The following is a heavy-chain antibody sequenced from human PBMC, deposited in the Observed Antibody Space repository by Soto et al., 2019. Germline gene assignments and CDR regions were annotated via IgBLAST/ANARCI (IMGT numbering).Heavy chain of an antibody. CDR1: GYNFNNYE. Sequence: QVQLLQSGAEVKKPGASVKISCKASGYNFNNYEINWVRQAPAQGLEWMGWMKGYSGNPLYAQNFQGRLPLTRDTSTNTAALELTSLAYEDTAICFCARRRGESYYGLDYWGQGTLVTVSS. V-gene: IGHV1-8*01. J-gene: IGHJ4*02. CDR2: MKGYSGNP. CDR3: ARRRGESYYGLDY. D-gene: IGHD1-26*01.